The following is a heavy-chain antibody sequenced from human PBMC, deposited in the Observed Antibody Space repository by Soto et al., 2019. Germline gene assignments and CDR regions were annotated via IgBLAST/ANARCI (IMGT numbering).Heavy chain of an antibody. J-gene: IGHJ4*02. CDR2: ISSSSSTI. D-gene: IGHD3-22*01. CDR1: GFTFSSYS. V-gene: IGHV3-48*04. CDR3: AKDTYYYDRSGYYTYDH. Sequence: GGSLRLSCAASGFTFSSYSMNWVRQAPWKGLEWVSYISSSSSTIYYADSVKGRFTISRDNAKNTLYLQMNSLRAEDTAVYYCAKDTYYYDRSGYYTYDHWGQGTQVTV.